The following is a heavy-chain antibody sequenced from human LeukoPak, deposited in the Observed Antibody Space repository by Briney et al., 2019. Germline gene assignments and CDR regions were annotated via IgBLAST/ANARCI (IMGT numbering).Heavy chain of an antibody. CDR3: ARARPYGSGCYGD. J-gene: IGHJ4*02. Sequence: SETLSLTCTVSGGSISSGDYYWSWIRQPPGKGLEWIGYIYYSGSTYYNPSLKSRVTISVDTSKNQFSLKLSSVTAADTAVYYCARARPYGSGCYGDWGQGTLVTVSS. CDR2: IYYSGST. CDR1: GGSISSGDYY. D-gene: IGHD3-22*01. V-gene: IGHV4-30-4*01.